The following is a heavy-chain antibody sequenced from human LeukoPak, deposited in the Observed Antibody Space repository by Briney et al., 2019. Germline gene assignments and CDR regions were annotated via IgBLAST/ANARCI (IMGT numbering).Heavy chain of an antibody. J-gene: IGHJ4*02. CDR1: GGSFSGYY. CDR2: INHSGST. Sequence: SETLSLTCAVYGGSFSGYYWSWIRQPPGKGLEWIGEINHSGSTNYNPSLKSRVTIPVDTSKNQFSLKLSSVTAADTAVYFCARGLRYDYVWRSYRYYFDQWGQGTLVTVSS. V-gene: IGHV4-34*01. CDR3: ARGLRYDYVWRSYRYYFDQ. D-gene: IGHD3-16*02.